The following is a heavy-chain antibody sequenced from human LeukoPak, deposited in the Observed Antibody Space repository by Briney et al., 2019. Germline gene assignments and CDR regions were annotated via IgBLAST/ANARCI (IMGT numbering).Heavy chain of an antibody. D-gene: IGHD5-24*01. CDR2: LTGRGDSA. Sequence: GGSLRLSCGASGFTFGNYAMYWVRQAPGKGLEWVSGLTGRGDSAYYADSVKGRFTISRDNSKNTLYLEMNSLRADDTAVYYCAKRGNTISFFDPWGLGTLVTVSS. CDR1: GFTFGNYA. V-gene: IGHV3-23*01. J-gene: IGHJ5*02. CDR3: AKRGNTISFFDP.